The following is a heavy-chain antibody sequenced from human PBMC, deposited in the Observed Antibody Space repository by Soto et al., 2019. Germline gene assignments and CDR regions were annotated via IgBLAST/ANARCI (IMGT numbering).Heavy chain of an antibody. J-gene: IGHJ4*02. CDR2: IYYTGLS. Sequence: QVQLQESGPGLVKPSETLSLTCTVSGGSISSYYWSWIRQPPGKGLEWIGYIYYTGLSNSNPSLNSRVTMSVDTSNNQFSLKLSSVTAADTAVYYCASHSCHWPFFDFWGQGTLVTVSS. V-gene: IGHV4-59*01. CDR1: GGSISSYY. D-gene: IGHD2-15*01. CDR3: ASHSCHWPFFDF.